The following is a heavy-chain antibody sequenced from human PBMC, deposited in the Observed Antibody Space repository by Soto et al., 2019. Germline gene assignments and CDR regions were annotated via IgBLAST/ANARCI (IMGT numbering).Heavy chain of an antibody. CDR1: GGSIRDYD. D-gene: IGHD3-22*01. V-gene: IGHV4-59*01. CDR3: TGAYYDINGYSLDP. CDR2: IYYGGSI. J-gene: IGHJ5*02. Sequence: SETLSLTCIVSGGSIRDYDWSWIRQPPGKGLEWIGYIYYGGSINYNPSLKSRVIISVDTAKNQFSLRLSSVTAADTAVYYCTGAYYDINGYSLDPWGQGTSVTVS.